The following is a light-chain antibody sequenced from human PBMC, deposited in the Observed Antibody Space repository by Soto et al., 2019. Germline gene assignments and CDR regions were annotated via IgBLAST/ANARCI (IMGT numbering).Light chain of an antibody. V-gene: IGLV3-25*02. CDR2: KDT. Sequence: SYELTQPPSVSVSPGQTARITCSGDELPKEYAYWYQQKPGQAPLLVIYKDTERPSGIPERFSASSSGTTVTLTISGVQAEDESDYYCLSADSSRLYVFGTGTKVTVL. CDR1: ELPKEY. J-gene: IGLJ1*01. CDR3: LSADSSRLYV.